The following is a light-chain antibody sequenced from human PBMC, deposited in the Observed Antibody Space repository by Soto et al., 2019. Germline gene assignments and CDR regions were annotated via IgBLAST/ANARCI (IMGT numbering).Light chain of an antibody. CDR3: SSYTSSSTRV. V-gene: IGLV2-14*01. CDR2: DVS. J-gene: IGLJ1*01. Sequence: QSALTQPASVSGSPGQSITISCTGTSSDVGGYNYVSWYQQHPGKAPKLMIYDVSNRPSGVPNCFSGSKSGNTASLTISGLQAEDESDYYCSSYTSSSTRVFGTGTKLTVL. CDR1: SSDVGGYNY.